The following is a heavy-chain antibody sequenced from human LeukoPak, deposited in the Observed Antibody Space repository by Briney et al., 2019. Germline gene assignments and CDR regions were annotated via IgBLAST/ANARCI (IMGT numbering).Heavy chain of an antibody. J-gene: IGHJ6*02. CDR3: AKDNRNYGMDV. CDR1: GFTFSRFG. CDR2: TSDDGNKK. V-gene: IGHV3-30*18. Sequence: PGGSLRLSCATSGFTFSRFGMHWVRQAPGKGLEWVAVTSDDGNKKYFADSVKGRFTISRDYSKNTLHLQMNSLRAEDTAMYYWAKDNRNYGMDVWGQGTTVTVSS.